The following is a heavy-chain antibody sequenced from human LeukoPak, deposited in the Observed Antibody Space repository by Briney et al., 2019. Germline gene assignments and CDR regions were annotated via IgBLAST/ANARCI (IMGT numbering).Heavy chain of an antibody. Sequence: SETLSLTCTVSGGSISSYYWSWIRQPPGKGLEWIGYIYYSGSTNYNPSLKSRVTISVDTSKNQFSLKLSSVTAADTAVYYCARRGWFGDPFDYWGQETLVTVSS. CDR1: GGSISSYY. CDR3: ARRGWFGDPFDY. D-gene: IGHD3-10*01. J-gene: IGHJ4*02. CDR2: IYYSGST. V-gene: IGHV4-59*08.